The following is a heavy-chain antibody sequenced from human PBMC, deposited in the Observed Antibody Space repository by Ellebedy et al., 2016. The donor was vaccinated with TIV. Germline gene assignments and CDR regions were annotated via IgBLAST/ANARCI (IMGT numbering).Heavy chain of an antibody. J-gene: IGHJ4*02. D-gene: IGHD4-17*01. CDR3: ARVLADYDSNSPRDFDY. CDR2: ISSSSSTI. V-gene: IGHV3-48*01. CDR1: GFTFSSYS. Sequence: PGGSLRLSCAASGFTFSSYSMNWVRQAPGKGLEWVSYISSSSSTIYYADSVKGRFTISRDNAKNSLYLQMNSLRAEDTAVYYCARVLADYDSNSPRDFDYWGQGTLVTVSS.